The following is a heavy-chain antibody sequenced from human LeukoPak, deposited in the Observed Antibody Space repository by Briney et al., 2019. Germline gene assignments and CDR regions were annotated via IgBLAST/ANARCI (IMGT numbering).Heavy chain of an antibody. CDR3: ARNTETAIPLPYYFDY. CDR2: INTGNGNT. Sequence: GASVKVSCNASGYTFTSYAMHWVRQAPGQRLECMGWINTGNGNTKYSQKFQGRVTITRDTSASTAYMDLSSLRSEDTAVYYCARNTETAIPLPYYFDYWGQGTLVTVSS. J-gene: IGHJ4*02. CDR1: GYTFTSYA. V-gene: IGHV1-3*04. D-gene: IGHD2-21*02.